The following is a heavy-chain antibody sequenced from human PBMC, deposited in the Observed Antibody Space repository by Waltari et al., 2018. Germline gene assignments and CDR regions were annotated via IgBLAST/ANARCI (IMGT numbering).Heavy chain of an antibody. CDR3: ARMGGWNSDF. CDR1: GYTFTSYD. J-gene: IGHJ4*02. Sequence: QVLLVQSGAEVKKPGASVKVSCKASGYTFTSYDINWVRQASGQGFEWLGWMNPNNNITGYAQKFQGRVSITSDSSKSTDYMELSSLKSEDTAVYYCARMGGWNSDFWGQGTLVIVSS. CDR2: MNPNNNIT. D-gene: IGHD2-15*01. V-gene: IGHV1-8*01.